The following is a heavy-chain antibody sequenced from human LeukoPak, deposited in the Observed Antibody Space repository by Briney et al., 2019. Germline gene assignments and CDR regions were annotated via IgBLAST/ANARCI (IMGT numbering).Heavy chain of an antibody. J-gene: IGHJ5*02. V-gene: IGHV1-69*04. CDR3: ARVYCSRTSCYNWFDP. CDR2: IIPILGIA. Sequence: ASVKVSCKASGGTFSSYAISWVRQAPGQGVEWMGRIIPILGIANYAQKFQGRVTITADKSTSTAYMELSSLRSEDTAMYYCARVYCSRTSCYNWFDPWGQGTLVTVSS. D-gene: IGHD2-2*01. CDR1: GGTFSSYA.